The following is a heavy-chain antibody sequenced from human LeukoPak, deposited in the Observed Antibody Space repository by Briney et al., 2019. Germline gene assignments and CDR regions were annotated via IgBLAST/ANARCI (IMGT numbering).Heavy chain of an antibody. J-gene: IGHJ6*02. Sequence: SETLSLTCTVSGGSISSYYWSCIRQPAGKGLEWIGRIYTSGSTNYNPSLKSRVTMSVDTSKNQFSLKLSPVTAADTAVYYCARESHYYDSSGYYYFTDYYYYYGMDVWGQGTTVTVSS. D-gene: IGHD3-22*01. CDR3: ARESHYYDSSGYYYFTDYYYYYGMDV. V-gene: IGHV4-4*07. CDR1: GGSISSYY. CDR2: IYTSGST.